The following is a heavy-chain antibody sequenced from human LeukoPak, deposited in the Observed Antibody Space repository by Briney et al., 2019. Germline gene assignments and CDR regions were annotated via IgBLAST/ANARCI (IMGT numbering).Heavy chain of an antibody. CDR1: GFTVSSNY. V-gene: IGHV3-66*01. J-gene: IGHJ5*02. Sequence: GGSLRLSCAASGFTVSSNYMSWVRQAPGKGLEWVSVIYIGGSTYYADSVKGRFTISRDHSKNTLYLQMNSLRAEDTAVYYCARSLAVEFWFDPWGQGTLVTVSS. D-gene: IGHD3-10*01. CDR2: IYIGGST. CDR3: ARSLAVEFWFDP.